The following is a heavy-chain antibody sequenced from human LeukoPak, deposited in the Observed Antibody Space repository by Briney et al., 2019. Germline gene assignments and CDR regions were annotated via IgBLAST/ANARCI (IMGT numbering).Heavy chain of an antibody. J-gene: IGHJ6*01. CDR2: ISYDVSNK. V-gene: IGHV3-30*04. CDR1: GCTFSSYA. CDR3: ARDPRAARPYYGMDV. D-gene: IGHD6-6*01. Sequence: GGSLRLSCAASGCTFSSYAMHWVRQAPGQGLEWVGVISYDVSNKYYAHTVQGRFTISRDNSKNTLYLQMNSLRAEETAVYYCARDPRAARPYYGMDVWGQGTTVTVSS.